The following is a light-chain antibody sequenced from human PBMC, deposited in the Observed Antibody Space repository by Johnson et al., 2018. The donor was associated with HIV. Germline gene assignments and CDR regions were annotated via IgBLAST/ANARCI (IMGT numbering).Light chain of an antibody. J-gene: IGLJ1*01. Sequence: LTQPPSVSAAPGQKVTISCSGRSSKIGNNYVSWYQQLPGTAPKLLIFDNNKRPSGIPDRFSGSKSGTSATLGITGLQTGDEADYYCGTWDSSLSKVFGTGTKVTVL. CDR1: SSKIGNNY. CDR2: DNN. V-gene: IGLV1-51*01. CDR3: GTWDSSLSKV.